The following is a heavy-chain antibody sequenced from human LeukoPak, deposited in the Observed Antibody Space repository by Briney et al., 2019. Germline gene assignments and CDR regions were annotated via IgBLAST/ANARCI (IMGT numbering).Heavy chain of an antibody. D-gene: IGHD2-2*01. Sequence: GGSLRLSCAASGFTFSSYSMNWVRQAPGKGLEWVSYISSSSSTIYYADSVKGRFTISRDNAKNSLYLQMNSLRAEDTAVYYCARGLGYCSSTSCYGEDYWGQGTLVTVSS. CDR3: ARGLGYCSSTSCYGEDY. V-gene: IGHV3-48*04. CDR2: ISSSSSTI. J-gene: IGHJ4*02. CDR1: GFTFSSYS.